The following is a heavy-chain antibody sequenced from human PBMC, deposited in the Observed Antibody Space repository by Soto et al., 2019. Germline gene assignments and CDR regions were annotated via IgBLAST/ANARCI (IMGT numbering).Heavy chain of an antibody. CDR1: GGTFSSYA. V-gene: IGHV1-69*13. CDR3: ARIAASYSSSSNFDY. CDR2: IIPIFGTA. D-gene: IGHD6-6*01. Sequence: GAAVKVSCKASGGTFSSYAISWVRQAPGQGLEWMGGIIPIFGTANYAQKFQGRVTITADESTSTAYMELGSLRSEDTAVYYCARIAASYSSSSNFDYWGQGTLVTVSS. J-gene: IGHJ4*02.